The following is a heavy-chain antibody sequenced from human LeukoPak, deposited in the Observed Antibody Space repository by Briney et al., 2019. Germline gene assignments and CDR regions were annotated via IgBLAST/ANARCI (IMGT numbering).Heavy chain of an antibody. Sequence: PSETLSLTCAVYGGSFSGYYWSWIRQPPGKGLEWIGYIYYSGSTNYNPSLKSRVTISVDTSKNQFSLKLSSVTAADTAVYYCARDRYCGGDCYPDYYYGMDVWGQGTTVTVSS. CDR3: ARDRYCGGDCYPDYYYGMDV. CDR1: GGSFSGYY. D-gene: IGHD2-21*02. V-gene: IGHV4-59*01. J-gene: IGHJ6*02. CDR2: IYYSGST.